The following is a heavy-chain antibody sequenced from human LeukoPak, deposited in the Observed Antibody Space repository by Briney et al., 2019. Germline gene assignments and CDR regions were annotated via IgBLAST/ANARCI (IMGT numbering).Heavy chain of an antibody. J-gene: IGHJ4*02. V-gene: IGHV3-21*01. D-gene: IGHD1-7*01. CDR2: ISSSSSYI. CDR3: ARGPTGTPRGR. CDR1: GFTFSSYS. Sequence: GGSLRLSCAASGFTFSSYSMNWVRQAPGKGLEWVSSISSSSSYIYYADSVKGRFTISRDNAKNSLYLQMNSLRAEDTAVYYCARGPTGTPRGRWGQGTLVTVSS.